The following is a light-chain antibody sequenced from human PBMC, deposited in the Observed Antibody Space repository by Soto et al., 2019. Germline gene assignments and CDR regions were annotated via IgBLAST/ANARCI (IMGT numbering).Light chain of an antibody. Sequence: QSVLTQPRSVSGSPGQSVALSCTGSSRDVGGYNYVSWYQQHPGKAPKVMIYDVSKRPSGVPDRFSGSKSGDTASLTITGLQAEDEADYYCCSYAGGPYVFGTGTKVTVL. V-gene: IGLV2-11*01. CDR1: SRDVGGYNY. CDR3: CSYAGGPYV. J-gene: IGLJ1*01. CDR2: DVS.